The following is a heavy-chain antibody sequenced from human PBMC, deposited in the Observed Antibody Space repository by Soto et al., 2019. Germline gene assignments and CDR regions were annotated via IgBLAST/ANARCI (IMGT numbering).Heavy chain of an antibody. Sequence: VQLVESGGGLVQPGGSLRLSCAASGFTFSSYAMHWVRQAPGKGLEWVAVISYDGSNKYYADSVKGRFTISRDNSKNTLYLQMNSLRAEDTAVYYCARDLPYDSSGYPDYWGQGTLVTVSS. CDR2: ISYDGSNK. CDR1: GFTFSSYA. V-gene: IGHV3-30-3*01. D-gene: IGHD3-22*01. J-gene: IGHJ4*02. CDR3: ARDLPYDSSGYPDY.